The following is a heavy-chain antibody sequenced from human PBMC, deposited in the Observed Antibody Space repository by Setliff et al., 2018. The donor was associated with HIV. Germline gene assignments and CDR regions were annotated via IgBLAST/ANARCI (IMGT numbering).Heavy chain of an antibody. CDR2: IYPADSDT. CDR1: GNMFTNNW. CDR3: ARDWRSGYDLNFDY. J-gene: IGHJ4*02. Sequence: GESLKISCQGLGNMFTNNWIAWVRQMPGKGLEWMGIIYPADSDTTYNPSFQGQVTISADKSISTAYLQWSTLKASDTAMYYCARDWRSGYDLNFDYWGQGTLVTVSS. V-gene: IGHV5-51*01. D-gene: IGHD5-12*01.